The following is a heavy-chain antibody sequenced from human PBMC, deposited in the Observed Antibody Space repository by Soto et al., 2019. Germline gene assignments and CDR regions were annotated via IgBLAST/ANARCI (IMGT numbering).Heavy chain of an antibody. J-gene: IGHJ4*02. CDR2: IYRDDDK. V-gene: IGHV2-5*02. CDR3: ARRTTGTDFDY. CDR1: GFSLSTSGVG. Sequence: SGPTLVNPTQTLTLTCTFSGFSLSTSGVGVGWIHQPPGKALEWLALIYRDDDKLYSPSLQSRLTITKGTSKNQVVLTMTNMDSVDTGTYYCARRTTGTDFDYWGPGTLVTSPQ. D-gene: IGHD1-1*01.